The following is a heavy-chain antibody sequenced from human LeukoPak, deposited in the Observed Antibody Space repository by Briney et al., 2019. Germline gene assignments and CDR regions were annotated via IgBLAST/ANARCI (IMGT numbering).Heavy chain of an antibody. CDR1: GGSFSGYY. Sequence: SETLSLTCAVYGGSFSGYYWSWIRQPPGKGLEWIGEINHSGSANYNPSLKSRVTMSVDMSKNQFSLKMSSVTAADTAVYYCARQSSTGLAYWGQGTLVTVSS. CDR2: INHSGSA. CDR3: ARQSSTGLAY. V-gene: IGHV4-34*01. J-gene: IGHJ4*02. D-gene: IGHD1-1*01.